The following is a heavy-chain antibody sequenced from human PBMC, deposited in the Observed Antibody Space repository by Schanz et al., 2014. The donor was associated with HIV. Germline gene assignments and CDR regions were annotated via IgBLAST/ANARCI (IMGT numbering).Heavy chain of an antibody. Sequence: DVQLVESGGGLRQPGGSLSLSCAASGFTFDDYDRNFFLQAPVKGLDWVSGISWSGRNVGYADSVRGRFTISRDNGKNSLYLQINSLRTDDTGVYYCVKGFYYGGDLHLPPWLQGRLVIVSS. CDR2: ISWSGRNV. V-gene: IGHV3-9*01. CDR1: GFTFDDYD. D-gene: IGHD3-22*01. CDR3: VKGFYYGGDLHLPP. J-gene: IGHJ5*02.